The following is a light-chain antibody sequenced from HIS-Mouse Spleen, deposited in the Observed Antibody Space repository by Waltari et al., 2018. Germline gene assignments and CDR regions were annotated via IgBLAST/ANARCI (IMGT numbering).Light chain of an antibody. CDR1: RSDVGGSNS. CDR3: SSYTSSSTEV. V-gene: IGLV2-14*03. CDR2: DVS. Sequence: QSALTQPASVSGSPGQSITISCTGTRSDVGGSNSVSWYQQHPGKAPQLMIYDVSNRPSGVSNRFSGSKSGNTASLTISGLQAEDEADYYCSSYTSSSTEVFGGGTKLTVL. J-gene: IGLJ2*01.